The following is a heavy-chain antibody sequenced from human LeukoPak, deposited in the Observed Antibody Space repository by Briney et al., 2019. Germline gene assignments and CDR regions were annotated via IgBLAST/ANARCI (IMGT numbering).Heavy chain of an antibody. CDR2: ISGYNGNT. J-gene: IGHJ5*02. D-gene: IGHD4-17*01. Sequence: ASVKVSCKASGYSFTINGISWVRQAPGQGLEWMGWISGYNGNTNYAPKFQGRVTMTTDTSTSTAYMELRSLRSDDTAVYYCVRDPAHDYGDYWFDPWGQGTLVTVSS. CDR3: VRDPAHDYGDYWFDP. V-gene: IGHV1-18*01. CDR1: GYSFTING.